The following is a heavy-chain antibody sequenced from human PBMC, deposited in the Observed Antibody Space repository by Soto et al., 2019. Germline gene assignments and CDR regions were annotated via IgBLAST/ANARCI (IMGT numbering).Heavy chain of an antibody. D-gene: IGHD3-10*01. CDR3: AKDEPRDYYGSGSYDYYYGMDV. Sequence: GGSLRLSCAASGFTFSSYAMSWVRQAPGKGLEWVSAISGSGGSTYYADSVKGRFTISRDNSKNTLYLQMNSLRAEDTAVYYCAKDEPRDYYGSGSYDYYYGMDVWGQGTTVTVSS. CDR1: GFTFSSYA. V-gene: IGHV3-23*01. J-gene: IGHJ6*02. CDR2: ISGSGGST.